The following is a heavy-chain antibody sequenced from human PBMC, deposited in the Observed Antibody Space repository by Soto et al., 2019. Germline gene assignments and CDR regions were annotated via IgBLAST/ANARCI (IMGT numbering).Heavy chain of an antibody. J-gene: IGHJ4*02. CDR3: VRGRGTNYGFYDY. CDR1: GFTFSGSG. D-gene: IGHD3-10*01. V-gene: IGHV3-33*01. CDR2: IWYDGNNK. Sequence: GGSLRLSCAASGFTFSGSGMHWVRQAPGKGLEWVAVIWYDGNNKYYADSGKGRFTISRDNSNSTLYLQMNSLRAEDTAVYYCVRGRGTNYGFYDYWGQGTLVTVSS.